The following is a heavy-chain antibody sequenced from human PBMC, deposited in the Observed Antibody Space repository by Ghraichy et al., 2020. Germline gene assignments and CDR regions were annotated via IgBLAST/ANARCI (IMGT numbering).Heavy chain of an antibody. V-gene: IGHV3-23*01. J-gene: IGHJ4*02. D-gene: IGHD6-19*01. CDR2: ISGSGANT. CDR3: AKRVIAGYSSGWDY. Sequence: GGSLRLSCAASGFTFSSFGMSWVRQVPGKGPEWVSMISGSGANTYYADSVKGRFTISRDNSKNTQYLQMNSLRAEDSAVYYCAKRVIAGYSSGWDYWGQGTLVTVSS. CDR1: GFTFSSFG.